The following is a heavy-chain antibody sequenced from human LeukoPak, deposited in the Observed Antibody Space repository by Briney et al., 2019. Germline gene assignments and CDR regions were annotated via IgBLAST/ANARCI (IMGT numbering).Heavy chain of an antibody. CDR1: GYSISSGYY. V-gene: IGHV4-38-2*02. Sequence: SETLSLTCTVSGYSISSGYYWSWIRQPPGKGLEWIGNIYNSGSTNYNPSLKSRVTISVDTSKNQFSLKLSSVTAADTAVYYCAGRITGTHRNNWFDPWGQGTLVTVSS. D-gene: IGHD1-20*01. CDR3: AGRITGTHRNNWFDP. CDR2: IYNSGST. J-gene: IGHJ5*02.